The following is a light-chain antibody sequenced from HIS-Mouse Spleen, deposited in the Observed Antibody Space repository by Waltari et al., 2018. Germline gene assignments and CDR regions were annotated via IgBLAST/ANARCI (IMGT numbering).Light chain of an antibody. CDR3: YSTDSSGNHRV. CDR1: ALPKKY. J-gene: IGLJ2*01. CDR2: EDS. V-gene: IGLV3-10*01. Sequence: SYELTQPPSVSVSPGQTARLPCSGDALPKKYAYWYQQKSGQAPVLVIYEDSKRPSGSPWSFSGSSSGTMATLTISGAQVEDEADYYCYSTDSSGNHRVFGGGTKLTVL.